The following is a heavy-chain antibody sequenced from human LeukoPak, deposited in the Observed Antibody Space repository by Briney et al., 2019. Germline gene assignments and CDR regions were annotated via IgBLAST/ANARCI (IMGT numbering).Heavy chain of an antibody. CDR2: ISYDGSNK. Sequence: GGSLRLSCAASGFTFSSYAMHWVRQAPGKGLEWVAVISYDGSNKYYADSVKGRFTISRDNSKNTLYLQMNSLRAEDTAVYYCAREGLPFYYMDVXXXGXTXXVSS. J-gene: IGHJ6*03. V-gene: IGHV3-30-3*01. D-gene: IGHD5-12*01. CDR1: GFTFSSYA. CDR3: AREGLPFYYMDV.